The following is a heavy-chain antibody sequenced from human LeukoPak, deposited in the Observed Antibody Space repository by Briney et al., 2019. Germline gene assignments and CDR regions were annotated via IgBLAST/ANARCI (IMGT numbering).Heavy chain of an antibody. CDR3: ARDRGYVDTAMAVDFDY. Sequence: GGSLRLSCAASGFTFDDYGLSWVRQAPGKGLEWVSGINWNGGSTGYADSVKGRFTISRDNAKNSLYLQMNSLRAKDTALYYCARDRGYVDTAMAVDFDYWGQGTLVTVSS. CDR1: GFTFDDYG. D-gene: IGHD5-18*01. J-gene: IGHJ4*02. CDR2: INWNGGST. V-gene: IGHV3-20*04.